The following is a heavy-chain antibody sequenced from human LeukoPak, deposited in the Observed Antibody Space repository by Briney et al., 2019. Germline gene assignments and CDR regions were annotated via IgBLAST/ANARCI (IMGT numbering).Heavy chain of an antibody. CDR2: IDSSDSYT. Sequence: GEALKISCQGSGYSFTSYCISWVRQMPGKGLGWMGRIDSSDSYTKYSPHFQGHVTISADKSISTAYLQWSSLKASDTAMYYCARDDAFGVRGVINTHRNWGQGTLVTVSS. CDR1: GYSFTSYC. J-gene: IGHJ4*02. V-gene: IGHV5-10-1*01. CDR3: ARDDAFGVRGVINTHRN. D-gene: IGHD3-10*01.